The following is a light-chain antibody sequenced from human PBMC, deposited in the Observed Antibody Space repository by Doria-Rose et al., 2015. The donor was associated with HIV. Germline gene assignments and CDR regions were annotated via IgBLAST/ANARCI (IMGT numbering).Light chain of an antibody. CDR2: WVS. CDR3: QQYYDTPS. V-gene: IGKV4-1*01. Sequence: TQSPESLGMSLGERATLNCKSNQSLLYTSKNYLAWYQQKPGQPPKLLIYWVSTRQSEVPARFSGSGSGTDFTLTISSLDAEDVAVYYCQQYYDTPSFGPGTTVDIK. J-gene: IGKJ3*01. CDR1: QSLLYTSKNY.